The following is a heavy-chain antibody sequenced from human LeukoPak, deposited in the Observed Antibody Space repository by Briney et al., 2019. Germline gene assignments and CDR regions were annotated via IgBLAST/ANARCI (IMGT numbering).Heavy chain of an antibody. V-gene: IGHV3-23*01. CDR2: ISGSGGST. D-gene: IGHD1-26*01. CDR1: GFTFSTYG. J-gene: IGHJ4*02. CDR3: AKDRLGAMMYFDF. Sequence: GGTLRLSCEASGFTFSTYGMSWVRQAPGKGLEWVSAISGSGGSTYYADSVKGRVTISRDNSKNTQYLQVNSLRVEDTAVYYCAKDRLGAMMYFDFWGQGTLVTVSS.